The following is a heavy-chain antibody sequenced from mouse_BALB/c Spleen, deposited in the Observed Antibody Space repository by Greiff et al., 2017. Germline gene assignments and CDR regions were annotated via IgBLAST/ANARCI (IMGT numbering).Heavy chain of an antibody. CDR2: IDPENGNT. Sequence: QLQQSGAELVRPGALVKLSCKASGFNIKDYYMHWVKQRPEQGLEWIGWIDPENGNTIYDPKFQGKASITADTSSNTAYLQLSSLTSEDTAVYYCAKGSSYDWFAYWGQGTLVTVSA. D-gene: IGHD1-1*01. J-gene: IGHJ3*01. V-gene: IGHV14-1*02. CDR1: GFNIKDYY. CDR3: AKGSSYDWFAY.